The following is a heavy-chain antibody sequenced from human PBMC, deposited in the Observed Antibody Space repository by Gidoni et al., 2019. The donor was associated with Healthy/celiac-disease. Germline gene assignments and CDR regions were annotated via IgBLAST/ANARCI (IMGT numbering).Heavy chain of an antibody. CDR3: GKTVGAYGDLGPFDY. CDR1: GFTFDDYA. J-gene: IGHJ4*02. CDR2: ISWDSGCI. D-gene: IGHD4-17*01. V-gene: IGHV3-9*01. Sequence: EVQLVESGGGLVQPGRSLRLSCAASGFTFDDYAMHWVRQVPGKGREGGVGISWDSGCIGYADSVKGRFTISRDNAKNSLYLQMNSLRAGDTALYYWGKTVGAYGDLGPFDYWGQGTLVTVSS.